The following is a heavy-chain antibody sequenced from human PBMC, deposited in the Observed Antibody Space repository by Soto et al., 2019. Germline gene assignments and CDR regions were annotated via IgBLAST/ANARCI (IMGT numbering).Heavy chain of an antibody. J-gene: IGHJ4*02. CDR2: INPNSGGT. CDR1: GYTFTGYY. CDR3: ARVAGDFDWLLQAYYFDY. D-gene: IGHD3-9*01. Sequence: ASVKVSCKASGYTFTGYYVHWVRQAPGQGLEWMGWINPNSGGTNYAQKFQGRVTMTRDTSISTAYMELSRLRSDDTAVYYCARVAGDFDWLLQAYYFDYWGQGTLVTVSS. V-gene: IGHV1-2*02.